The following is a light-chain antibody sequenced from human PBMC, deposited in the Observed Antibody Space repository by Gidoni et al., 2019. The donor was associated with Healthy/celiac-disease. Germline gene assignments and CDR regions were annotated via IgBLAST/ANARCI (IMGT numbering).Light chain of an antibody. J-gene: IGKJ1*01. CDR2: DAS. CDR1: QSVSSY. Sequence: EIVLTQSPATLSLSPGESATLSCRASQSVSSYLAWYQQKPGQAPRLLIYDASNRATGIPARFSGSGSGTDFTLTISSLETEDFAVYYCQQRSNWPRTFGQGTKVEIK. CDR3: QQRSNWPRT. V-gene: IGKV3-11*01.